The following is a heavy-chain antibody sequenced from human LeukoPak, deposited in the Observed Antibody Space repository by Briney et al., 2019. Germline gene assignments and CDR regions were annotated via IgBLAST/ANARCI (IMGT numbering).Heavy chain of an antibody. CDR1: GFTFSSYD. CDR3: AKDLRGNSYGVDY. Sequence: GRSLRLSCAASGFTFSSYDMHWVRQAPGKGLEWVAVISYDGSNKYYADSVKGRFTISRDNSKNTLYLQMNSLRAEDTAVYYCAKDLRGNSYGVDYWGQGTLVTVSS. J-gene: IGHJ4*02. D-gene: IGHD5-18*01. V-gene: IGHV3-30*18. CDR2: ISYDGSNK.